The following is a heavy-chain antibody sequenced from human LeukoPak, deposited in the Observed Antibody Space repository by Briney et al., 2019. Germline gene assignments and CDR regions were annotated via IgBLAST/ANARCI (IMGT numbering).Heavy chain of an antibody. CDR1: GYTFTGYY. CDR3: ARVVRGVIGWFDP. V-gene: IGHV1-2*04. Sequence: GASVKVSCKASGYTFTGYYMHWVRQAPGQGLEWMGWVNPNSGGTNYAQKFQGWVTMTRDTSISTAYMELSRLRSDDTAVYYCARVVRGVIGWFDPWGQGTLVTVSS. CDR2: VNPNSGGT. D-gene: IGHD3-10*01. J-gene: IGHJ5*02.